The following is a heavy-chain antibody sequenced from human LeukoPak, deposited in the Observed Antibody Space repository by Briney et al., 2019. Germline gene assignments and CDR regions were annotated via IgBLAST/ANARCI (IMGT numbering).Heavy chain of an antibody. CDR1: GFTFSTYG. Sequence: PGGSLRLSCAASGFTFSTYGMNWVRQAPGGGLEWVSYISSSSSAIDYADSVKGRFTISRDNAKNSLYLQMNSLRAEDTAVYYCARDLGVARGAITPDYWGQGTLVTVSS. CDR3: ARDLGVARGAITPDY. J-gene: IGHJ4*02. D-gene: IGHD3-10*01. CDR2: ISSSSSAI. V-gene: IGHV3-48*01.